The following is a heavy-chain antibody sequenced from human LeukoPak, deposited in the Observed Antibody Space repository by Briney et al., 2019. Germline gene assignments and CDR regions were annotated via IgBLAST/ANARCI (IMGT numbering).Heavy chain of an antibody. CDR2: IMPMFGTA. D-gene: IGHD2-2*01. J-gene: IGHJ4*02. CDR3: ASGRTDIVVVPATLRNYYFDY. CDR1: GGTFSSYD. Sequence: SVKVSCKASGGTFSSYDISWVRQAPGQGLERMGGIMPMFGTANYAQKFQGRVTITADKSTSTAYMELSSLRSEDTAVYYCASGRTDIVVVPATLRNYYFDYWGQGTLVTVSS. V-gene: IGHV1-69*06.